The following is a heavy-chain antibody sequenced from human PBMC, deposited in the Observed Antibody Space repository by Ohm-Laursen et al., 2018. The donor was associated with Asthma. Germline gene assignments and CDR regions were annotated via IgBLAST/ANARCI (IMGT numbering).Heavy chain of an antibody. V-gene: IGHV1-69*01. CDR2: INSVFATT. D-gene: IGHD2-15*01. CDR3: GRKRGSCISSTCYSLDF. CDR1: GGTFGSYT. J-gene: IGHJ4*02. Sequence: SSVKVSCKASGGTFGSYTISWVRQAPGQGLEWMGGINSVFATTDYGQKFRGRVTITADESTATVYMELSSLRSDDTALYYCGRKRGSCISSTCYSLDFWGQGTLITVSS.